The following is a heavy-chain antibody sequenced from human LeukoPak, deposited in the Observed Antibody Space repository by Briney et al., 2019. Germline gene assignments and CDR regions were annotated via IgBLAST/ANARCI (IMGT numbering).Heavy chain of an antibody. CDR3: ARRDGEAVAGTFNAY. J-gene: IGHJ4*02. CDR1: GGSISSSSYY. Sequence: PSETLSLTCTVSGGSISSSSYYWGWIRQPPGKGLEWIVSIYYSGSTYYNPSLKSRVTISVDTSKNQFSLKLSSVTAADTAVYYCARRDGEAVAGTFNAYWGQGTLVTVSS. D-gene: IGHD6-19*01. V-gene: IGHV4-39*01. CDR2: IYYSGST.